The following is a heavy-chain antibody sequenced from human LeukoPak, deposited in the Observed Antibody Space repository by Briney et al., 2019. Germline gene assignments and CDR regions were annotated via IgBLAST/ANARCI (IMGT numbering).Heavy chain of an antibody. CDR1: GGSISSYY. V-gene: IGHV4-4*07. CDR2: IYTSGST. Sequence: SETLSLTCTVSGGSISSYYWSWIRQPAGKGLEWIGRIYTSGSTNYNPSLKSRVTMSVDTSKNQFSLKLSSVTAADTAVYYCARVVIDYDILTGYYKKGAFDIWGQGTMVTVSS. J-gene: IGHJ3*02. CDR3: ARVVIDYDILTGYYKKGAFDI. D-gene: IGHD3-9*01.